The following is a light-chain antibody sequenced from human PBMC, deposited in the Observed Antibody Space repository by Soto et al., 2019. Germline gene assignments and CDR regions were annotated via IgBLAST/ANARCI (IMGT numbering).Light chain of an antibody. CDR2: AAS. CDR1: ETVSSN. Sequence: IVMTQSPDTLSVSPGERATLSCRASETVSSNLAWYKPQPRQAPRLLIYAASTRATGIPARFIGNGSGTEFTLTIRSLKSDVFAVYYCQQYNNRWTFGQGTKVDIK. J-gene: IGKJ1*01. V-gene: IGKV3D-15*01. CDR3: QQYNNRWT.